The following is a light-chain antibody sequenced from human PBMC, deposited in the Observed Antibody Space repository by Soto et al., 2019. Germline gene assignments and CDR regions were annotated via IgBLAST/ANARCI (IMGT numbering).Light chain of an antibody. V-gene: IGLV2-14*01. CDR3: MSYTSSSTYVI. J-gene: IGLJ2*01. CDR2: EVS. CDR1: SSDVGGYNY. Sequence: QSVLTQPASVSGSPGQSITISCSGSSSDVGGYNYVSWYQQHPGKAPKLMIYEVSNRPSGVSNRLSGSKSGNTASLTISGLQAEDEADYYCMSYTSSSTYVIFGGGTKLTVL.